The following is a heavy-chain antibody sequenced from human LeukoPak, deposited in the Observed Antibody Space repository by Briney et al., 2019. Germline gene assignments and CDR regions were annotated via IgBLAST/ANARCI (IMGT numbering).Heavy chain of an antibody. J-gene: IGHJ4*02. Sequence: GGSLRLSCAASGFTFSSYAMHWVRQAPGKGLEWVAVISYDGSNKYYADSVEGRFTISRDNSKNTLYLQMNSLRAEDTAVYYCARDLGSGSEELLEYYFDYWGQGTLVTVSS. V-gene: IGHV3-30-3*01. CDR1: GFTFSSYA. D-gene: IGHD2-15*01. CDR2: ISYDGSNK. CDR3: ARDLGSGSEELLEYYFDY.